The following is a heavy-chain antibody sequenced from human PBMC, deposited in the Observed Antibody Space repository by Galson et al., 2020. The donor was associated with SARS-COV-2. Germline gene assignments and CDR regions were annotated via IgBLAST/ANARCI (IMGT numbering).Heavy chain of an antibody. J-gene: IGHJ1*01. D-gene: IGHD2-15*01. CDR1: GYSLNDYY. CDR3: ARNGRDCSGGICYGAEYFQH. CDR2: ISSSGSYT. V-gene: IGHV3-11*06. Sequence: GESPKIPCAAPGYSLNDYYMSWIRQAPGQGLESVPYISSSGSYTNYAESVKGRFTISRDNAQKSQYLEMNSLRAEDTAVYYCARNGRDCSGGICYGAEYFQHWGQGTLVIVSS.